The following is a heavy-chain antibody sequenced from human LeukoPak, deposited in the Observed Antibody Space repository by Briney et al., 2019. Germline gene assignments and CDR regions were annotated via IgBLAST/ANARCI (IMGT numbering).Heavy chain of an antibody. CDR1: GGSISSGGYY. V-gene: IGHV4-30-2*01. CDR3: ARETGRGSSRPRNDY. Sequence: RTSETLSLTCTVSGGSISSGGYYWSWIRQPPGKGLEWIGYIYHSGSTNYNPSLKSRVTISGDTSKNQFSLKVKSMTAADTAVYYCARETGRGSSRPRNDYWGQGTLVTVSS. D-gene: IGHD1-26*01. J-gene: IGHJ4*02. CDR2: IYHSGST.